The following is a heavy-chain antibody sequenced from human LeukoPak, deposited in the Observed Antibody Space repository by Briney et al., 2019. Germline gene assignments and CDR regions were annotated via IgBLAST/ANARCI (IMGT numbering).Heavy chain of an antibody. V-gene: IGHV3-21*01. CDR2: ISSSSSYI. J-gene: IGHJ6*02. D-gene: IGHD3-10*01. Sequence: GGSLRLSCAASGFTFSSYSMNWVRQAPGKGLEWVSSISSSSSYIYYADSVKGRFTISRDNAKNSLYLQMNSLRAEDTAVYYCARDRMVRGVGPYYGIDVWGQGTTVTVYS. CDR3: ARDRMVRGVGPYYGIDV. CDR1: GFTFSSYS.